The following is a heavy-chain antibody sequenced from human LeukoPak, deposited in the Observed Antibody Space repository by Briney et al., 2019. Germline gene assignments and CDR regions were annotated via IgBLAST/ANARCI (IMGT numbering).Heavy chain of an antibody. Sequence: SETLSLTCTVSGGSISSSSYYWGWIRQPPGKGLEWIGSIYYSGSTYYNPSLKSRVTISVDTSKNQFSLKLSSVTAADTAVYYCARDYVGNFDYWGQGTLVTVSA. CDR2: IYYSGST. CDR1: GGSISSSSYY. D-gene: IGHD4-17*01. J-gene: IGHJ4*02. CDR3: ARDYVGNFDY. V-gene: IGHV4-39*01.